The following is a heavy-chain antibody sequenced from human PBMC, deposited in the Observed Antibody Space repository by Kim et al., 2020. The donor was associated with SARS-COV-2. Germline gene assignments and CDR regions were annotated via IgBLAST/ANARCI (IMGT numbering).Heavy chain of an antibody. CDR2: IKQDGSQT. Sequence: GGSLRLSCVGSGFPFSNFWMTWVRQAPGKGLESVASIKQDGSQTYYLDSVKGRFTISRDNAKNSLYLQMSSLRAEDTAVYYCARGQSLFWGQGTVVTVSS. CDR3: ARGQSLF. V-gene: IGHV3-7*03. J-gene: IGHJ4*02. CDR1: GFPFSNFW.